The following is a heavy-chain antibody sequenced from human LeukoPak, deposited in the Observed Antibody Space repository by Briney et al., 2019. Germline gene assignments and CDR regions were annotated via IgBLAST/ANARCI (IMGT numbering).Heavy chain of an antibody. CDR1: GFTFNTYW. CDR2: INQTGSEK. J-gene: IGHJ4*02. V-gene: IGHV3-7*01. CDR3: ARGGTMIVVVYFDY. D-gene: IGHD3-22*01. Sequence: GGSLRLSCIGSGFTFNTYWMSWVRQAPGKGLEWVANINQTGSEKYYVDSVKGRFSISRDNAKNSLYLQMNSLRAEDTAVYYCARGGTMIVVVYFDYWGQGTLVTVSS.